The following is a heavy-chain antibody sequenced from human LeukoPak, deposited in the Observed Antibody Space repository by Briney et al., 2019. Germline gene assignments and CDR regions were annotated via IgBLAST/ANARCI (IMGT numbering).Heavy chain of an antibody. V-gene: IGHV4-31*02. CDR3: ASVRCSSTSCYWSSHRGFDY. CDR1: GGPISSGDYY. D-gene: IGHD2-2*01. J-gene: IGHJ4*02. CDR2: IYYSGST. Sequence: SETLSLTCTVSGGPISSGDYYWTWIRQHPGKGLEWIGFIYYSGSTYYNPSLKSRVTISVDTSKNQFSLKLSSVTAADTAVYYCASVRCSSTSCYWSSHRGFDYWGQGTLVTVSS.